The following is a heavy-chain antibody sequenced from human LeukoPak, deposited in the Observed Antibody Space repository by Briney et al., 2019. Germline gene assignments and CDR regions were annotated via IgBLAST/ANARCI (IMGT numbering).Heavy chain of an antibody. J-gene: IGHJ4*02. V-gene: IGHV4-34*01. CDR2: INHSGST. D-gene: IGHD3-16*02. CDR3: ARANGYDYVWGSYRKGFDY. Sequence: SETLSLTCAVYGGSFSGYYRSWIRQPPGKGLEWIGEINHSGSTNYNPSLKSRVTISVDTSKNQFSLKLSSVTAADTAVYYCARANGYDYVWGSYRKGFDYWGQGTLVTVSS. CDR1: GGSFSGYY.